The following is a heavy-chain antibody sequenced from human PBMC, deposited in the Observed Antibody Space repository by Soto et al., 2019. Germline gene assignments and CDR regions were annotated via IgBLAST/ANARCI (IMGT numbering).Heavy chain of an antibody. CDR1: GFTFNNNA. CDR2: ISGGGDTT. CDR3: AKGRGGSGSLTPRVDF. J-gene: IGHJ4*02. Sequence: EVQLLESGGGLVQPGGSLRLSCAPSGFTFNNNAMTWVRQAPGKGLEWVSAISGGGDTTSYADSVKGRFPVSRDGSKNTLYLQMSSLRAEDTALYYCAKGRGGSGSLTPRVDFWGQGTLVTVSS. V-gene: IGHV3-23*01. D-gene: IGHD3-10*01.